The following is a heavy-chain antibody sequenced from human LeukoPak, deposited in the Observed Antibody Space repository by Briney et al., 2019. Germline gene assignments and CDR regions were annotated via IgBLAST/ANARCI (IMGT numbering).Heavy chain of an antibody. J-gene: IGHJ4*02. CDR2: IIPIFGTA. V-gene: IGHV1-69*13. CDR3: ARDGAVPAAPHY. Sequence: SVWGSCEASRGTFSGYAISWVRAGTGQGVGWMGGIIPIFGTANYAQNPHGRVTITAAEATSTAYLALSSLTSEDTAVYYCARDGAVPAAPHYWGQGTPLTVSS. CDR1: RGTFSGYA. D-gene: IGHD2-2*01.